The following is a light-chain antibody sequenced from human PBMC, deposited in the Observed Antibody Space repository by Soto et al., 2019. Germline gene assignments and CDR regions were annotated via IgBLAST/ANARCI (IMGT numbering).Light chain of an antibody. V-gene: IGLV2-11*01. Sequence: QSVLTQPRSVSGSPGQSVTISCTGTSSDVGGYNYVSWYQQHPGKAPKLMIYDVSKRPSGVPDRFSDSKSGNTASLTISGLQAEDEADYYGCSYAGSDVVFGGGTKLTVL. J-gene: IGLJ2*01. CDR2: DVS. CDR1: SSDVGGYNY. CDR3: CSYAGSDVV.